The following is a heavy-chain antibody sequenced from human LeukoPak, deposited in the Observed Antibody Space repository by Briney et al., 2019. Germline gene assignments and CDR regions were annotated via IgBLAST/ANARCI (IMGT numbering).Heavy chain of an antibody. CDR1: GDSISSYY. CDR3: ARQNFYRYCRSTSCYRPYYYYYMDV. D-gene: IGHD2-2*01. J-gene: IGHJ6*03. Sequence: PSETLSLTCTVSGDSISSYYWRWLRQPAGKGLEWIGRIYSSGRTNHNLSLKSRVTISVDTSKNQFSLKVSSVTAADTNVYYCARQNFYRYCRSTSCYRPYYYYYMDVWGKGTTVTISS. V-gene: IGHV4-4*07. CDR2: IYSSGRT.